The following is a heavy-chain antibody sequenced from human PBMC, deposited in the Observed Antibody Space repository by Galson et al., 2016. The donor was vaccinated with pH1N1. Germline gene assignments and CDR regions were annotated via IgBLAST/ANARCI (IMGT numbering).Heavy chain of an antibody. Sequence: TLSLTCTISGDSISSGHSCWTWIRQRPGKGLEWVGCIDYSGATYYNPSLKSRLAISLDTSKSHFSLKLTSVTAADTAFYFCARRFFEYLEGLPSDAFDIWGQGTMVTVSP. CDR2: IDYSGAT. CDR3: ARRFFEYLEGLPSDAFDI. D-gene: IGHD3-3*01. CDR1: GDSISSGHSC. J-gene: IGHJ3*02. V-gene: IGHV4-31*03.